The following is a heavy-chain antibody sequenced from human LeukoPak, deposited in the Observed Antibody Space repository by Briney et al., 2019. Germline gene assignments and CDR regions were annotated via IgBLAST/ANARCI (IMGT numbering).Heavy chain of an antibody. V-gene: IGHV3-21*01. CDR1: GFTSSDYS. D-gene: IGHD4-17*01. J-gene: IGHJ5*02. CDR2: ISSSSTYI. Sequence: GGSLRLSCAASGFTSSDYSMNWVRQAPGKGPEWVSCISSSSTYIYYADSVKGRFTISRDNAKNSLYLQMNGLRAEDTAVYYCARASKTTVTTLRWFDPWGQGTLVTVSS. CDR3: ARASKTTVTTLRWFDP.